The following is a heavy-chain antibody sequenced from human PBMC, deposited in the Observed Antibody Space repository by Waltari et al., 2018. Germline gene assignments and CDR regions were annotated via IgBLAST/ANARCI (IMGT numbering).Heavy chain of an antibody. CDR2: INPNSGGT. Sequence: QVQLVQSGAEVKKPGASVKVSCKASGYTFTGYYMHWVRQAPGQGLEWMGRINPNSGGTNDAQKFQGRVTMTSDTSISTAYMELSRLRSDDTAVYYCARGSLYYYDSSGYFWIGDWGQGTLVTVSS. CDR1: GYTFTGYY. V-gene: IGHV1-2*06. J-gene: IGHJ4*02. CDR3: ARGSLYYYDSSGYFWIGD. D-gene: IGHD3-22*01.